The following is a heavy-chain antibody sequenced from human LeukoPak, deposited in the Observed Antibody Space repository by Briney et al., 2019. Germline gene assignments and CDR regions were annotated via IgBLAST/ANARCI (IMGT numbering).Heavy chain of an antibody. CDR3: VKDRVHDSSSYYGYGY. CDR1: GFTFGSFG. J-gene: IGHJ4*02. Sequence: PGGSRRLSCSASGFTFGSFGWHWVRQAPGKGLEYVSAISSNGGSTYYADSVKGRFTISRDNSKNTLYLQMSSLRAEDTAVYYCVKDRVHDSSSYYGYGYWGQGTLVTVSS. V-gene: IGHV3-64D*09. D-gene: IGHD3-22*01. CDR2: ISSNGGST.